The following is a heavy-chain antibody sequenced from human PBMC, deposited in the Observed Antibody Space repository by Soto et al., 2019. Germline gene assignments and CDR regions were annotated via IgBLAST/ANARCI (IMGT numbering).Heavy chain of an antibody. D-gene: IGHD3-3*01. V-gene: IGHV3-49*03. J-gene: IGHJ5*02. CDR1: GFTFGDYA. Sequence: GGSLRLSCTASGFTFGDYAMSWFRQAPGKGLEWVGFIRSKAYGGTTEYAASVKGRFTISRDDSKSIAYLQMNSLKTEDTAVYYCTRERSITIFGVVVNNWFDPWGQGTLVTVSS. CDR3: TRERSITIFGVVVNNWFDP. CDR2: IRSKAYGGTT.